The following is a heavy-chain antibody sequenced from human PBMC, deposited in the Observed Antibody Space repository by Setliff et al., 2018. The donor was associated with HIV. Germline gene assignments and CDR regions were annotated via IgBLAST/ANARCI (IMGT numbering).Heavy chain of an antibody. J-gene: IGHJ2*01. CDR2: INHSGST. CDR3: ARQDYYSDSSGYYRWWEPFSWYFDL. Sequence: SETMSLNCAVDGGTFSGYYWSWIRQPPGKGLEWIGEINHSGSTNYNPSLKSRVTISVDTSKNQVSLKLSSVTAADTAVYYCARQDYYSDSSGYYRWWEPFSWYFDLWGRDTLLPVSS. V-gene: IGHV4-34*01. CDR1: GGTFSGYY. D-gene: IGHD3-22*01.